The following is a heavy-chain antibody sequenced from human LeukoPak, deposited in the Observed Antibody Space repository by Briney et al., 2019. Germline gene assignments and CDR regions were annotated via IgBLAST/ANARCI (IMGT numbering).Heavy chain of an antibody. CDR1: GFIFNSYA. CDR2: VSLSGGST. Sequence: PGGSLRLSCAASGFIFNSYAMSWARQAPGKGLEWVSAVSLSGGSTYDRDSVKGRFTISRDNSKNMLYLQMNSLRAEDTAVYYCAKQVGYCSDGNCYFDYWGQGALVTVSS. J-gene: IGHJ4*02. D-gene: IGHD2-15*01. CDR3: AKQVGYCSDGNCYFDY. V-gene: IGHV3-23*01.